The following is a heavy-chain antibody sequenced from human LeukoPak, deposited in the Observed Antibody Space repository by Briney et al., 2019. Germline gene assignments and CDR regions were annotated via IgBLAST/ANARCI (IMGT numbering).Heavy chain of an antibody. Sequence: GGSLRLSCAASGFTFSSYSMNWVRQAPGKGLEWVSSISSSSRNIYYADSVKGRFTISRDNAKNSLYLQMNSLRAEDTAVYYCARGPTMKMDVWGKGTTVTVSS. V-gene: IGHV3-21*01. J-gene: IGHJ6*04. D-gene: IGHD3-22*01. CDR2: ISSSSRNI. CDR1: GFTFSSYS. CDR3: ARGPTMKMDV.